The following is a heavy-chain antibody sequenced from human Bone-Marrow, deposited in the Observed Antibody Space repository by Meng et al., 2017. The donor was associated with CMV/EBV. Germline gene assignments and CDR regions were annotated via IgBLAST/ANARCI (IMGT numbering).Heavy chain of an antibody. CDR1: AFTFTRHS. J-gene: IGHJ4*02. Sequence: GGSLRLSCAASAFTFTRHSMNWARQAPGKGLEWLSYISTSSDIIYYADSVRGRFTISRDNAKNSVYLQMSSLRDEDTAVYYCARVSASGSSIDFWGQGALVTVSS. CDR3: ARVSASGSSIDF. V-gene: IGHV3-48*02. CDR2: ISTSSDII. D-gene: IGHD1-26*01.